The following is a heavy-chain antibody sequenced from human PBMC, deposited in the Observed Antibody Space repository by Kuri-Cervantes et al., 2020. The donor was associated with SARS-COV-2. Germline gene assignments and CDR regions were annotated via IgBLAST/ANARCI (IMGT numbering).Heavy chain of an antibody. CDR2: ISYDGSNK. Sequence: GGSLRLSCAASGFTFSSYAMHWVRQAPGKGLEWETVISYDGSNKYYANSVKGRFTISRDNSKNTLYLQMNSLRAEDTAVYYCARDSHCSSTSCYTDGMDVWGQGTTVTVSS. D-gene: IGHD2-2*02. J-gene: IGHJ6*02. CDR1: GFTFSSYA. V-gene: IGHV3-30-3*01. CDR3: ARDSHCSSTSCYTDGMDV.